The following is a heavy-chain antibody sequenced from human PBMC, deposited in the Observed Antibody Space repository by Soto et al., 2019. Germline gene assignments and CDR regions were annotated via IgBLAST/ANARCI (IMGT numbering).Heavy chain of an antibody. J-gene: IGHJ5*02. Sequence: QVQLQESGPGLVKPSETLSLTCAVSGVSIHNSHSFWGWIRQPPGKGLEFIGSVYHSGESYYNPSLTCRVTISVDTSNNQNSLRVNSVTAADAAVYYCGRVVEGATRHTDSDSWGQVMLVTVSS. D-gene: IGHD2-15*01. CDR1: GVSIHNSHSF. CDR2: VYHSGES. CDR3: GRVVEGATRHTDSDS. V-gene: IGHV4-39*02.